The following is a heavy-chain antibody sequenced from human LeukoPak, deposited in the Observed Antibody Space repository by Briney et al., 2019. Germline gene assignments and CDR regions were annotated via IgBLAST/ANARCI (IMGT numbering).Heavy chain of an antibody. CDR3: AKAGHQTGYYFDY. V-gene: IGHV3-43*01. CDR1: GFTFDDYT. J-gene: IGHJ4*02. CDR2: ISWDGGST. D-gene: IGHD1-14*01. Sequence: GGSLRLSCAASGFTFDDYTMPWVRQAPGKGLEWVSLISWDGGSTYYADSVKGRFTISRDNSKNSLYLQMNSLRTEDTALYYCAKAGHQTGYYFDYWGQGTLVTVSS.